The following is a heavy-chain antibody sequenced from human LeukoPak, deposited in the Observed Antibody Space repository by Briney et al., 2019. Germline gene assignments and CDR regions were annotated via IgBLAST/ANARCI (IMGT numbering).Heavy chain of an antibody. CDR1: GGSISSYY. CDR3: ARHTSYGGNSAFGD. CDR2: IYYSGST. J-gene: IGHJ4*02. Sequence: SETLSLTCTVSGGSISSYYWSWIRQPPGKGLEWIGYIYYSGSTNYNPSLKSRVTISVDTSKNQFSLKLSSVTAADTAVYYCARHTSYGGNSAFGDWGQGTLVPVSS. D-gene: IGHD4-23*01. V-gene: IGHV4-59*01.